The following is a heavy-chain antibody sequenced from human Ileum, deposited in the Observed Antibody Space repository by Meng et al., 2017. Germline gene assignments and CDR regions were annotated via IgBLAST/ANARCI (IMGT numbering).Heavy chain of an antibody. D-gene: IGHD5-18*01. V-gene: IGHV3-30*04. J-gene: IGHJ4*02. CDR2: ISYDGSNK. Sequence: GGSLRLSCAASGFTFSSYAMHWVRQAPGKGLEWVAVISYDGSNKYYADSVKGRFTISRDNSKNTLYLQMNSLRAEDTAVYYCARGSRDTAMVNPPYYWGQGTLVTVSS. CDR1: GFTFSSYA. CDR3: ARGSRDTAMVNPPYY.